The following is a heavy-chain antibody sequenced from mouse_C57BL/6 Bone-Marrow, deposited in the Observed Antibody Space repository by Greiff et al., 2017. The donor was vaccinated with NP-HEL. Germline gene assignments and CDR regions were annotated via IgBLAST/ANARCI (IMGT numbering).Heavy chain of an antibody. CDR3: ARDVPATLDY. V-gene: IGHV1-26*01. CDR1: GYTFTDYY. CDR2: INPNNGGT. J-gene: IGHJ2*01. Sequence: EVQLQQSGPELVKPGASVKISCKASGYTFTDYYMNWVKQSHGKSLEWIGDINPNNGGTSYNQKFKGKATLTVDKSSSTAYMELRSLTSEDSAVYYCARDVPATLDYWGQGTTLTVSS. D-gene: IGHD1-1*01.